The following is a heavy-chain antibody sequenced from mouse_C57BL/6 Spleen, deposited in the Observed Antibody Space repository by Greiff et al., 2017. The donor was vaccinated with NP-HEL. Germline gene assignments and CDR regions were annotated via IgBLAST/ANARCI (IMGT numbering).Heavy chain of an antibody. CDR2: IWSGGST. J-gene: IGHJ3*01. D-gene: IGHD2-4*01. CDR3: ARSYDYDAGACAY. Sequence: QVQLKQSGPGLVQPSQSLSITCTVSGFSLTSYGVHWVRQSPGKGLEWLGVIWSGGSTDYNAAFISRLSISKDNSKSQVFFKMNSLQADDTAIYYCARSYDYDAGACAYWGQGTLVTVSA. CDR1: GFSLTSYG. V-gene: IGHV2-2*01.